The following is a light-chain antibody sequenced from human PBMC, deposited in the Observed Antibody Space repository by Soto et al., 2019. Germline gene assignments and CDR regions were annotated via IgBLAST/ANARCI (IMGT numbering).Light chain of an antibody. CDR3: QQYGASPFT. Sequence: EVVMTQSPATPSVSPGEGATLSCRASQGIGDTLAWYQQRPGQPPNLLIFGASHRAPDIPDRFSGSGSGTDFTLTISRLEPEDFAVYYCQQYGASPFTFGGGTKVDIK. V-gene: IGKV3-20*01. CDR2: GAS. J-gene: IGKJ4*01. CDR1: QGIGDT.